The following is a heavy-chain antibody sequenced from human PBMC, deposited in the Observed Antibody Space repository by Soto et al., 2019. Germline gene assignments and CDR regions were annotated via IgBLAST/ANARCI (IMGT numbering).Heavy chain of an antibody. D-gene: IGHD3-10*01. CDR1: GFTVSSHY. V-gene: IGHV3-53*01. CDR3: ARDYYYGSGTSHES. CDR2: IYSGGGT. Sequence: GXSLRLSCAASGFTVSSHYMTWARQAPGKGLEWVSVIYSGGGTYYADSVKGRFTISRDNSKNTLYLQMNSLRAEDTAVYYCARDYYYGSGTSHESWGEGTLVTXSS. J-gene: IGHJ5*02.